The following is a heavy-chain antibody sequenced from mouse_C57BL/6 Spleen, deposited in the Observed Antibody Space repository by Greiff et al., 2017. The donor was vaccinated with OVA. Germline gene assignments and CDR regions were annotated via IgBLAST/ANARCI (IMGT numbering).Heavy chain of an antibody. CDR1: GYTFTSYW. D-gene: IGHD1-1*01. CDR2: INPSNGGT. V-gene: IGHV1-53*01. J-gene: IGHJ2*01. CDR3: AREGYYYGSSQKGHY. Sequence: QVQLQQPGPELVKPGASVKLSCKASGYTFTSYWMHWVKQRPGQGLEWIGNINPSNGGTNYNEKFKSKATLTVDKSSSTAYMQLSSLTSEDSAVYYCAREGYYYGSSQKGHYWGQGTTLTVSS.